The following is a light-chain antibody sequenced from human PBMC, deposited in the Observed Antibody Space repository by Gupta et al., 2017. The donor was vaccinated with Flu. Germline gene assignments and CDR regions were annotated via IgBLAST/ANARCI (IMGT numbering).Light chain of an antibody. CDR1: HSLLYNSNNKNY. V-gene: IGKV4-1*01. CDR2: WAS. J-gene: IGKJ2*01. CDR3: QQHDTTPYA. Sequence: DFPMTQSPDSLPVYLGERATINCESSHSLLYNSNNKNYLAWYQQRPGQPPKLLIYWASTRESGVPDRFSGSGSGTDFTLNISSLQAEDVAVYYCQQHDTTPYAFGQGTKLEIK.